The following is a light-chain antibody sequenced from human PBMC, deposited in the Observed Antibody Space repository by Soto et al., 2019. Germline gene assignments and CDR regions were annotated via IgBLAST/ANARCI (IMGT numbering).Light chain of an antibody. V-gene: IGKV1-33*01. Sequence: DIQTTQSPSSLSASVGDRVTITCLASQDISNHLNWYQQKPGKAPKLQIYDASNLETGVPSRISGSGSGTDFTFTISSLQPEDIATYYCQQYHTLPVTFGPGTKVDIK. J-gene: IGKJ3*01. CDR3: QQYHTLPVT. CDR2: DAS. CDR1: QDISNH.